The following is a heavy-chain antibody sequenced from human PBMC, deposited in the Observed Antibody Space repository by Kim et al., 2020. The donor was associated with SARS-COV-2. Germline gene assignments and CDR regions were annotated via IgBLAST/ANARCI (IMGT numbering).Heavy chain of an antibody. Sequence: GGSLRLSCAASGFTFSNAWMSWVRQAPGKGLEWVGRIKSKTDGGTTDYAAPVKGRFTISRDDSKNTLYLQMNSLKTEDTAVYYCTTAIRPKWELETEDFDYWGQGTLVTVSS. CDR3: TTAIRPKWELETEDFDY. J-gene: IGHJ4*02. D-gene: IGHD1-26*01. CDR2: IKSKTDGGTT. V-gene: IGHV3-15*01. CDR1: GFTFSNAW.